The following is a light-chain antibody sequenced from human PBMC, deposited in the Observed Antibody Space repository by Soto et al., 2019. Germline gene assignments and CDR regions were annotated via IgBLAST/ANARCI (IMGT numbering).Light chain of an antibody. J-gene: IGKJ4*01. V-gene: IGKV3-11*01. Sequence: SVLTQSPTTLSLSPGWRPTLHCRASPSVTNFLAWYQQKNGQAPRLLIYGAFNRATGIPARFSGSGSGTDFNLTISSLEPEDSAVYYCQQRSNWLLTFGGGTKVDIK. CDR2: GAF. CDR3: QQRSNWLLT. CDR1: PSVTNF.